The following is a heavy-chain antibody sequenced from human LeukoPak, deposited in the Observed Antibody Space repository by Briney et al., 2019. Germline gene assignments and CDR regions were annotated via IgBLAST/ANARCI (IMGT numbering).Heavy chain of an antibody. CDR2: IYSGGST. D-gene: IGHD3-10*01. V-gene: IGHV3-53*01. CDR1: GFTVSSSY. Sequence: GGSLRLSCAASGFTVSSSYMSWVRQAPGKGLEWVSVIYSGGSTYYADSVKGRFTISRDNSRNTLYLQMNSLRAEDTAVYYCARDVEVRGIIREYYFDSWGQGTLVTVSS. CDR3: ARDVEVRGIIREYYFDS. J-gene: IGHJ4*02.